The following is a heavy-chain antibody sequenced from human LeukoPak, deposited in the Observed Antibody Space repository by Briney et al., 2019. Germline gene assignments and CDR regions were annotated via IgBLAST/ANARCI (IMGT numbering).Heavy chain of an antibody. CDR3: ARVRLGFDY. Sequence: GGSLRLSCTASGFTFEDYAMHWVRQSPGKGLEWVANIKQDGSEKYYVDSVKGRFTISRDNAKNSLYLQMNSLRAEDTAVYYCARVRLGFDYWGQGTLVTVSS. CDR1: GFTFEDYA. D-gene: IGHD3-16*01. J-gene: IGHJ4*02. CDR2: IKQDGSEK. V-gene: IGHV3-7*01.